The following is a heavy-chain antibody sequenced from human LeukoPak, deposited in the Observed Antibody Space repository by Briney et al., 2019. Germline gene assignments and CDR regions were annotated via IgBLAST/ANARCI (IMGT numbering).Heavy chain of an antibody. V-gene: IGHV3-43*02. J-gene: IGHJ4*02. D-gene: IGHD6-19*01. CDR3: AKDRYSSGWEFDY. Sequence: GGSLRLSCAASGFTFDDYAMHWVRQAPGKGLEWVSLISGDGGGTYYADSVKGRFTISRDNSKNSLHLQMNSLRTEDTALYYCAKDRYSSGWEFDYWGQGTLVTVSS. CDR2: ISGDGGGT. CDR1: GFTFDDYA.